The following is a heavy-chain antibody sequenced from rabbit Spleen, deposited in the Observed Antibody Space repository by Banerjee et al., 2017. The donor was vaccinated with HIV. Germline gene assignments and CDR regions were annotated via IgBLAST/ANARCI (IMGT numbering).Heavy chain of an antibody. CDR1: GFSFSSGYD. CDR2: IRADSSGTT. D-gene: IGHD8-1*01. Sequence: QSLEESGGGLVKPGASLTLTCKASGFSFSSGYDMCWVRQAPGKGLEWIECIRADSSGTTYYASWAKGRFTISKTSSTTVTLQMTSLTAADTATYFCARDTGTSFSTYGMDLWGQGTLVTVS. J-gene: IGHJ6*01. V-gene: IGHV1S40*01. CDR3: ARDTGTSFSTYGMDL.